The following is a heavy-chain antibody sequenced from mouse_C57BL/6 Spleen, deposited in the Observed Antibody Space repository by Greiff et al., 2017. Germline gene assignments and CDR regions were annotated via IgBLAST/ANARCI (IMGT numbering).Heavy chain of an antibody. CDR1: GYTFTDYD. CDR3: TTYVVAADY. D-gene: IGHD1-1*01. J-gene: IGHJ2*01. Sequence: VQLKQSGAELVRPGASVTLSCKASGYTFTDYDMHWVKQTPVHGLEWIGAIDPETGGTAYNQKFKGKAILTADKSSITAYMQLRSLTSEDSAVYYCTTYVVAADYWGQGTTLTVSS. CDR2: IDPETGGT. V-gene: IGHV1-15*01.